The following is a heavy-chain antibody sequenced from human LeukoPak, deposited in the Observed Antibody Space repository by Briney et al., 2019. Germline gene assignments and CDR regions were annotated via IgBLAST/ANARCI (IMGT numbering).Heavy chain of an antibody. CDR3: ARAKSSSSYLIDY. D-gene: IGHD6-6*01. CDR1: GFTFSDYN. CDR2: ISRSGSTK. Sequence: GGSLRLSCAASGFTFSDYNMRWIRQAPGKGLEWVSSISRSGSTKYYADSVKGRFTISRDNAKNSLYLQMNSLRAEDTAVYYCARAKSSSSYLIDYWGQGTLVTVSS. V-gene: IGHV3-11*04. J-gene: IGHJ4*02.